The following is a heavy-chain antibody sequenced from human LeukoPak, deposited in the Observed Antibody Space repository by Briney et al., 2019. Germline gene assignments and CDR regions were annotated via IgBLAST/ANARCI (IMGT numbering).Heavy chain of an antibody. V-gene: IGHV5-51*01. J-gene: IGHJ4*02. CDR1: GYSLTSYW. CDR2: IYPGDSDT. CDR3: ARLGREEMAPASDY. Sequence: GESLKISCKGSGYSLTSYWIGWVRQMPGKGLEWMGIIYPGDSDTRYSPPFQGQVTISADKSISTAYLQWSSLKTSDTAMYYCARLGREEMAPASDYWGQGTLVTVSS. D-gene: IGHD5-24*01.